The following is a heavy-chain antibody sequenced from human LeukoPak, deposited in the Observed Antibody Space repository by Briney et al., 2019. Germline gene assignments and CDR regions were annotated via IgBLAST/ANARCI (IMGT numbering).Heavy chain of an antibody. CDR1: GFTFSSYT. J-gene: IGHJ4*02. CDR2: ISSSSSAI. V-gene: IGHV3-48*02. D-gene: IGHD3-9*01. CDR3: ARGALRYSDY. Sequence: SGGSLRLSCAASGFTFSSYTMNWVRQAPGKGLEWVSSISSSSSAIYYAASVKGRFTISRDNAKNSLYLQMNSLRDEDTAVYYCARGALRYSDYWGQGTLVTVSS.